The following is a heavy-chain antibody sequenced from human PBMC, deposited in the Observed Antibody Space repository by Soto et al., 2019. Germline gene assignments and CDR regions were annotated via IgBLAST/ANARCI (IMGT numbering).Heavy chain of an antibody. D-gene: IGHD2-21*01. V-gene: IGHV3-48*01. Sequence: GGSLRLSCAASGVTFSSYSMNWVRQAPGKGLEWVSYIRGTTHYADSVKGRFTISRDNARSSLYLQMNSLRADDTAVYYCARDDSFAFDIWGQGTMVTVSS. CDR1: GVTFSSYS. J-gene: IGHJ3*02. CDR3: ARDDSFAFDI. CDR2: IRGTT.